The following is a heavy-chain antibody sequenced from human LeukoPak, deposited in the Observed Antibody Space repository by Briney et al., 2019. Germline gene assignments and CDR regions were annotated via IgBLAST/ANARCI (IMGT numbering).Heavy chain of an antibody. D-gene: IGHD2-2*01. Sequence: GESLKISCRGSGYSFTTYWIGWVRQMPRKGLEWIGIIYPGDSDTRYTPSFQGQVTMSADKSINTAYLQWSSLKASDTVMYYCARRQGCSSTSCPPDYWGQGTLVTVSP. CDR1: GYSFTTYW. J-gene: IGHJ4*02. V-gene: IGHV5-51*01. CDR3: ARRQGCSSTSCPPDY. CDR2: IYPGDSDT.